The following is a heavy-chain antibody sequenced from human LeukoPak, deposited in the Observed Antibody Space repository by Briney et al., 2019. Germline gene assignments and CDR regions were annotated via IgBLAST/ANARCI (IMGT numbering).Heavy chain of an antibody. V-gene: IGHV3-23*01. J-gene: IGHJ4*02. Sequence: GGSLRLSCVASGFIFNTYGMSWVRQAPRKGLEWVSAISGSGGTTYYADSVKGRFTISRDSSKNTLYLQMNSLRAEDTAVYYCAKDRTWGLDYWAREPWSPSPQ. D-gene: IGHD7-27*01. CDR2: ISGSGGTT. CDR3: AKDRTWGLDY. CDR1: GFIFNTYG.